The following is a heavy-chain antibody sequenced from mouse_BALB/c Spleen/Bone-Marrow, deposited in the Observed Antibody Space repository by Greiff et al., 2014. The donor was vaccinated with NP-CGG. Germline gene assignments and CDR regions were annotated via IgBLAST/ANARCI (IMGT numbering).Heavy chain of an antibody. CDR1: GYSITSGYG. CDR2: IRYRGST. J-gene: IGHJ2*01. CDR3: TRETTAVADFDY. V-gene: IGHV3-1*02. Sequence: VQLKESGPDLVKPSQSLSLTCTVTGYSITSGYGWHWIRQFPGNKLEWMGYIRYRGSTDYNPSLKSRISITRDTSKNQFSLQLNSVTTEDTATYYCTRETTAVADFDYWGQGATLTVTS. D-gene: IGHD1-1*01.